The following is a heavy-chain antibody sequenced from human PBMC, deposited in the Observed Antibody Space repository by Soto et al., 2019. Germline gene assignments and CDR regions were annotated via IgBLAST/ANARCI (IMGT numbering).Heavy chain of an antibody. CDR1: AGTFRSYA. J-gene: IGHJ6*02. D-gene: IGHD5-18*01. CDR2: IIPMFGTA. CDR3: ARTVYSSGLYHYGMDA. V-gene: IGHV1-69*12. Sequence: QVQLVQSGAEVKKPGSSVKVSCKASAGTFRSYAISWVRQAPGQGLEWMGGIIPMFGTANYAQKFQGRVTITADESTITAYMELSSLGSEDTAVDYWARTVYSSGLYHYGMDAWGQGTTVTVSS.